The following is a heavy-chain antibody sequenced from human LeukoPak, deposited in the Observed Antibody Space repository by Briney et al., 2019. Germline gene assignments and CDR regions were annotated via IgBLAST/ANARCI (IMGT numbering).Heavy chain of an antibody. D-gene: IGHD6-19*01. Sequence: GGSLRLSCAASGFTFSSYAMSWVRQAPGNGLEWVSAISGSGGSTYYADSVKGRFTISRDNSKNTLYLQMNSLRAEDTAVYYCARSGYSSSAYYYYGMDVWGQGTTVTVSS. CDR3: ARSGYSSSAYYYYGMDV. CDR1: GFTFSSYA. J-gene: IGHJ6*02. CDR2: ISGSGGST. V-gene: IGHV3-23*01.